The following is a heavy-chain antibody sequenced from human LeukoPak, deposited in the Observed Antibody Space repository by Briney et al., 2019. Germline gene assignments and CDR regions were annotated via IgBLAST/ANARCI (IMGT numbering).Heavy chain of an antibody. CDR1: GYTFSDYY. CDR2: INPNSGGS. V-gene: IGHV1-2*02. CDR3: AREGFEDAFDI. J-gene: IGHJ3*02. Sequence: ASVKVSCKASGYTFSDYYMRWVRQAPGQGLERMGWINPNSGGSNYAQKFQGRVTMTMDTSISTAYMELSRLRSDDTAVYYCAREGFEDAFDIWGQGTVVTVSS. D-gene: IGHD3-3*01.